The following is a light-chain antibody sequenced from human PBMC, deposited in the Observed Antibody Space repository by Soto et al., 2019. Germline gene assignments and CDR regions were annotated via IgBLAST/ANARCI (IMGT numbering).Light chain of an antibody. CDR2: VNSDGSH. CDR1: SGHSSYA. V-gene: IGLV4-69*01. CDR3: QTWGTGIVL. Sequence: QPVLTQSPSASASLGASVKLTCTLSSGHSSYAIAWHQQQPEKGPRYLMKVNSDGSHSKGDGIPDRFSGSSSGAERYLTITSLQSEDEADYYCQTWGTGIVLFAGGTKVTVL. J-gene: IGLJ2*01.